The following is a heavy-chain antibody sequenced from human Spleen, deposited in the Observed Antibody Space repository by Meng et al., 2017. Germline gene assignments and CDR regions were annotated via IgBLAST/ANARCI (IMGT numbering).Heavy chain of an antibody. CDR3: ARVLEDTVTTFDY. CDR2: IYHSGTT. V-gene: IGHV4-4*02. Sequence: QVQLRGSGPGLVKPSGTLSLTCAVSGATNRSYNWWSWVRQPPGKGLEWIGEIYHSGTTNYNPSLKSRITISVDKSKNQFSLRLTSVTAADTAVYYCARVLEDTVTTFDYWGQGTLVTVSS. J-gene: IGHJ4*02. D-gene: IGHD4-17*01. CDR1: GATNRSYNW.